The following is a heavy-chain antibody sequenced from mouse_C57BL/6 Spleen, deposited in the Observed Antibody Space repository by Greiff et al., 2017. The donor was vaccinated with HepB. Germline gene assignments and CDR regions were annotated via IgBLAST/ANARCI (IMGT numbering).Heavy chain of an antibody. V-gene: IGHV14-1*01. CDR2: IDPDDGDT. CDR1: GFNIKDYY. J-gene: IGHJ2*01. D-gene: IGHD2-1*01. CDR3: TTGNYGNYGGDY. Sequence: EVQLQESGAELVRPGASVKLSCTASGFNIKDYYMHWVKQRPEQGLEWIGRIDPDDGDTEYAPQFQGKATMTADTSSNTAYLQLSSLTSEDTAVYYCTTGNYGNYGGDYWGQGTTLTVSS.